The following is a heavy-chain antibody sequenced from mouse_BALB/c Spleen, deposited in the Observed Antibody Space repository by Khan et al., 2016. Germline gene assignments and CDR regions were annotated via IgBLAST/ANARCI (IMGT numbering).Heavy chain of an antibody. CDR1: GFAFSSYD. J-gene: IGHJ2*01. D-gene: IGHD1-2*01. CDR3: ARSTTARYFDY. Sequence: EVELVESGGGLVKPGGSLKLSCAASGFAFSSYDMSWVRQTPEKRREWVATISSGGSYTYYPDSVKGRFTIARDNARNTLYLQINSLRSEDTALYYCARSTTARYFDYWGQGTTLTVSS. V-gene: IGHV5-9*02. CDR2: ISSGGSYT.